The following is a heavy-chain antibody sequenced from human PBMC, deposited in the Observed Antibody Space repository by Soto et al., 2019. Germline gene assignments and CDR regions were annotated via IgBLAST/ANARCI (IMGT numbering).Heavy chain of an antibody. CDR3: AKDWQQWVHYYGMDV. Sequence: QVQLVESGGGVVQPGRSLRLSCAAYGFTFSSYGMHWVRQAPGKGLEWVAVISYDGSNKYYADSVKGRFTISRDNSKNTLYLQMNSLRAEDTAVYYCAKDWQQWVHYYGMDVWGQGTTVTVSS. CDR1: GFTFSSYG. D-gene: IGHD6-19*01. V-gene: IGHV3-30*18. CDR2: ISYDGSNK. J-gene: IGHJ6*02.